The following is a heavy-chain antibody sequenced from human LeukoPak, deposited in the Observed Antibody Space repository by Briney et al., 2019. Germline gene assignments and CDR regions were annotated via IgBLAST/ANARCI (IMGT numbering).Heavy chain of an antibody. CDR3: ASRVWVGTTFHYYYYMDV. D-gene: IGHD1-26*01. J-gene: IGHJ6*03. Sequence: GGSLRLSCAASGFTFSSYWMSWVRQAPGKGLEWVANIKQDGSEKYYVDSVKGRFTISRDNAKNSLYLQMNSLRAEDTAVYYCASRVWVGTTFHYYYYMDVWGKGTTVTVSS. V-gene: IGHV3-7*01. CDR2: IKQDGSEK. CDR1: GFTFSSYW.